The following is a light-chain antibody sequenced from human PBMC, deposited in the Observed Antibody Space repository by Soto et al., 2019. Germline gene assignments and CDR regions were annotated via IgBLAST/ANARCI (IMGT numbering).Light chain of an antibody. Sequence: DFQMTQSPYSLSASVGDRVTITCQASQDIRNYLNWYQQKLGKAPHLLIYDASTLETGVPSSFSGSRSGTDFTFTISLLQPEDIATYYCQQYDNLPLTFGGGTKVQIK. V-gene: IGKV1-33*01. CDR2: DAS. J-gene: IGKJ4*01. CDR3: QQYDNLPLT. CDR1: QDIRNY.